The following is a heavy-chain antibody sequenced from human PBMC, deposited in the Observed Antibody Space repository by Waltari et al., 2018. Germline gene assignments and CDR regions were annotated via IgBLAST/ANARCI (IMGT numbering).Heavy chain of an antibody. Sequence: QVQLQESGPGLVKPSQTLSLSSGGYYWSWIRQHPGKGLEWIGYIYYSGSTYYNPSLKSRVTISVDTSKNQFSLKLSSVTAADTAVYYCAREGSPYCSSTSCYGTWFDPWGQGTLVTVSS. CDR2: IYYSGST. V-gene: IGHV4-31*02. CDR3: AREGSPYCSSTSCYGTWFDP. D-gene: IGHD2-2*01. J-gene: IGHJ5*02. CDR1: SGGYY.